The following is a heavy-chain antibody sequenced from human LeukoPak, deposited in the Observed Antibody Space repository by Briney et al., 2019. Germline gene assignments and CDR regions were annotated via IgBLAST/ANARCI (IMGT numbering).Heavy chain of an antibody. Sequence: PGRSLRLSCAASGFTFSSYGMHWVRQAPGKGLEWVAVISYDGSNKYYADSVKGRFTISRDNSKNTLYLQMNSLRAEDTAVYYCAKAITMIVVVSAFDIWGQGTMVTVSS. D-gene: IGHD3-22*01. V-gene: IGHV3-30*18. CDR3: AKAITMIVVVSAFDI. CDR2: ISYDGSNK. CDR1: GFTFSSYG. J-gene: IGHJ3*02.